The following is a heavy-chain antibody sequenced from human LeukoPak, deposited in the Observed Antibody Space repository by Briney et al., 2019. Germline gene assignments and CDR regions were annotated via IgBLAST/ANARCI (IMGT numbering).Heavy chain of an antibody. V-gene: IGHV3-53*01. CDR1: GFTVSSNY. CDR2: LYSGGAT. J-gene: IGHJ4*02. CDR3: TKLKGWYGEGFFDY. D-gene: IGHD6-19*01. Sequence: PGGSPRLSCAASGFTVSSNYMSWVRHPAGKGLEWVSVLYSGGATFYADSVKGRFTISRDTSKNTLYLQMNDLRADDTAVYYCTKLKGWYGEGFFDYWGQGTLVTVSS.